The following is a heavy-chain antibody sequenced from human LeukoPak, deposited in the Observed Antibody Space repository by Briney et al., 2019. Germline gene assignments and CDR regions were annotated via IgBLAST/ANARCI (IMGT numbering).Heavy chain of an antibody. CDR3: AKGVSSSWYNWFDP. V-gene: IGHV3-23*01. D-gene: IGHD6-13*01. Sequence: GGSLRLSCAASGFTFSSYAMSWVRQAPGKGLEWVSAISGSGGSTYYADSVKGRFTISRDDSKNTLYLQMNSLRAEDTAVYYCAKGVSSSWYNWFDPWGQGTLVTVSS. J-gene: IGHJ5*02. CDR1: GFTFSSYA. CDR2: ISGSGGST.